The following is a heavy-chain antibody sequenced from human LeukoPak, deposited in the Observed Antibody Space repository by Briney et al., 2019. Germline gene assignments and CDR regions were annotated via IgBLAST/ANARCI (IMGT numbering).Heavy chain of an antibody. Sequence: KPSETLSLTCAVSGYSISSGYYWGWIRQPPGKGLEWTGSIYHSGSTYYNPSLKSRVTISVDTSKNQFSLKLSSVTAADTAVYYCARVHISYGSGSYRGYYFDYWGQGTLVTVSS. CDR3: ARVHISYGSGSYRGYYFDY. CDR2: IYHSGST. V-gene: IGHV4-38-2*01. J-gene: IGHJ4*02. D-gene: IGHD3-10*01. CDR1: GYSISSGYY.